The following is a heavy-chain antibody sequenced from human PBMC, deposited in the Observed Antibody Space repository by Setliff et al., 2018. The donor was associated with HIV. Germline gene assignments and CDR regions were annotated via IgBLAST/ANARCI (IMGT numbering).Heavy chain of an antibody. D-gene: IGHD3-22*01. V-gene: IGHV3-15*06. CDR3: TTYSSVYYHPDC. CDR1: GFTFRNAW. CDR2: IKSKSDGGAV. Sequence: PGGSLRLSCAASGFTFRNAWMSWVRQAPGKGLEWVGRIKSKSDGGAVHYAAPVKGRFTISRDDSQDTLYLEMNSLTNEDTAMYYCTTYSSVYYHPDCWGQGTLVTVSS. J-gene: IGHJ4*02.